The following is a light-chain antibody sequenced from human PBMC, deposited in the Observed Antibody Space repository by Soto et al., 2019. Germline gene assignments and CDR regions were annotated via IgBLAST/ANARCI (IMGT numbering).Light chain of an antibody. V-gene: IGLV2-8*01. CDR2: DVN. J-gene: IGLJ2*01. CDR3: SSYTPGSTL. CDR1: SSDVGAYIF. Sequence: QSALTQPPSASGSPGQSVTISCTGTSSDVGAYIFVSWYQQHPGKAPKLMVYDVNRRPPGVPDRFFGSKSGNTASLTVSGLQAEDEADYYCSSYTPGSTLFGGGTKLTVL.